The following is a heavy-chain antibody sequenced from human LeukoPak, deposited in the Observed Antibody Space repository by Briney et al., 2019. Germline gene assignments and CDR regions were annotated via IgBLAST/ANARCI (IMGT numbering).Heavy chain of an antibody. CDR2: IYTSGST. D-gene: IGHD3-10*01. CDR3: AREGLNMVRGVIPKEAWGWFDP. J-gene: IGHJ5*02. Sequence: SETLSPTCTVSGGSISSGSHYWNWLRRTAGKGLERIGRIYTSGSTNYNPYLKSRVTVSVDTSKNQFSLKLSSVTAADTAVYYCAREGLNMVRGVIPKEAWGWFDPWGQGTLVTVSS. V-gene: IGHV4-61*02. CDR1: GGSISSGSHY.